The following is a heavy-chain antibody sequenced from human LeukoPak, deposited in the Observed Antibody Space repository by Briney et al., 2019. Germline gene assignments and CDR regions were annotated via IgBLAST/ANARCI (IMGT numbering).Heavy chain of an antibody. V-gene: IGHV4-59*01. Sequence: SETLSLTCTVSGGSISSYYWSWIRQPPGKGLEWIGYIYYSGSTNYNPSLKSRVTISVDTSKNQFSLKLSSVTAADTAVYYCGRHSRRGDIRGYFQHWGQGTLVTVSS. D-gene: IGHD2-21*01. CDR2: IYYSGST. J-gene: IGHJ1*01. CDR1: GGSISSYY. CDR3: GRHSRRGDIRGYFQH.